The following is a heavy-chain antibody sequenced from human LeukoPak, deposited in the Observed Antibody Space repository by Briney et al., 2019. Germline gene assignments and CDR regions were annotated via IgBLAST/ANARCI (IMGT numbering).Heavy chain of an antibody. CDR3: ATDSPNYYDSRNYFDY. Sequence: ASVKVSCKVSGYTLTELSMHWVRQAPGKGLEWMGGFDPEDGETIYAQKFQGRVTMTEDTSTDTAYMELSSLRSEDTAVYYCATDSPNYYDSRNYFDYWGHGTLVTVSS. D-gene: IGHD3-22*01. V-gene: IGHV1-24*01. CDR2: FDPEDGET. J-gene: IGHJ4*01. CDR1: GYTLTELS.